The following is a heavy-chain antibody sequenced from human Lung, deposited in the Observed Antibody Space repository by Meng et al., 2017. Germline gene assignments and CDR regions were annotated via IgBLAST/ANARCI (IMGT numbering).Heavy chain of an antibody. Sequence: QVHLQQSGPGLVKPSQTLSLTCAISGDSVSSNSAACNWIRQSPSRGLEWLGRTYYRSKWYNGYAVSVRSRITITPDTSKNQFSLQLNSVTPEDTAVYYCARSQQWLDSWGQGTLVTVSS. CDR3: ARSQQWLDS. D-gene: IGHD6-19*01. V-gene: IGHV6-1*01. J-gene: IGHJ4*02. CDR1: GDSVSSNSAA. CDR2: TYYRSKWYN.